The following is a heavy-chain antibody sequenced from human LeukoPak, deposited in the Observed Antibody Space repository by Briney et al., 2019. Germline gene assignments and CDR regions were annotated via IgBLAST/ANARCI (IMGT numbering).Heavy chain of an antibody. CDR1: GFTFSSYS. Sequence: GGSLRLSCAASGFTFSSYSMNWVRQAPGKGLEWVSSISSSSSYIYYADSVKGRFTISRDNAKNSLYVQMNSLRAEDTAVYHCARGTSKLYYHYGMDVWGQGTTVTVSS. V-gene: IGHV3-21*01. CDR2: ISSSSSYI. J-gene: IGHJ6*02. CDR3: ARGTSKLYYHYGMDV. D-gene: IGHD1-14*01.